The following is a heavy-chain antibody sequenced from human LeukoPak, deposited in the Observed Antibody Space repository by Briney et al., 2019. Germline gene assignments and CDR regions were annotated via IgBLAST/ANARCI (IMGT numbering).Heavy chain of an antibody. Sequence: ASVKVSCKASGGTFSSYAIGWVRQAPGKGLEWMGGIIPIFGTANYAQKLQGRVTITTDESTSTAYMELSSLRSEETAVYYCARAPAPYCSSTSCLLYYYYYYYMDVWGKGTTVTVSS. D-gene: IGHD2-2*01. CDR1: GGTFSSYA. V-gene: IGHV1-69*05. CDR3: ARAPAPYCSSTSCLLYYYYYYYMDV. CDR2: IIPIFGTA. J-gene: IGHJ6*03.